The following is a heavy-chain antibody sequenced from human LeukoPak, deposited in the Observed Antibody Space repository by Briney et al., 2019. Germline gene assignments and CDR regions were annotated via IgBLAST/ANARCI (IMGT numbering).Heavy chain of an antibody. J-gene: IGHJ4*02. V-gene: IGHV3-48*04. CDR2: ISSLSGTI. D-gene: IGHD2-2*01. Sequence: GGSLRLSCAASGFTFSSYSMNWVRQAPGEGLEWVSYISSLSGTIYYADSVKGRFTISRDNAKNSLYLQMNSLRAEDTAVYYCARGPDDIVVVPAAMRGDFDYWGQGTLVTVSS. CDR3: ARGPDDIVVVPAAMRGDFDY. CDR1: GFTFSSYS.